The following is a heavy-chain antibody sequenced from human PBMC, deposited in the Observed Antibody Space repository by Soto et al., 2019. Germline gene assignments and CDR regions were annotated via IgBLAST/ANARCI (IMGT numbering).Heavy chain of an antibody. Sequence: GGSLRLSCAASGFRFDDYNMHWVRQAPGKGLEWVSLITWNGGNKYYEDSVKGRFTISGDGTTQSVSLQMTSLKREDTGVYYCARETLSFGSALDVWGQGTTVTVSS. D-gene: IGHD3-3*01. CDR2: ITWNGGNK. J-gene: IGHJ6*02. V-gene: IGHV3-43*01. CDR3: ARETLSFGSALDV. CDR1: GFRFDDYN.